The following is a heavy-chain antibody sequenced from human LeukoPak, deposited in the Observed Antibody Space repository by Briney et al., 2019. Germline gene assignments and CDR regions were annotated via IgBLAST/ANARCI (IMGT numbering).Heavy chain of an antibody. CDR1: GLTFSTFA. J-gene: IGHJ4*02. D-gene: IGHD2-15*01. V-gene: IGHV3-23*01. CDR2: IFPSDGEI. CDR3: TKDSVAATHLVRLSRRSHYFDY. Sequence: GGSQTLSCAASGLTFSTFAKIWLRQPPGKALEWVSNIFPSDGEIHYADSVRGRFPLSRDNYKRTLSLQMNTLSAEDTAIYYCTKDSVAATHLVRLSRRSHYFDYWGQGTLVTVSS.